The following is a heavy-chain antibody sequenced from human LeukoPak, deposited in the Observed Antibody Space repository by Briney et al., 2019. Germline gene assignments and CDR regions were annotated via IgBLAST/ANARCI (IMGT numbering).Heavy chain of an antibody. D-gene: IGHD1-26*01. V-gene: IGHV4-4*02. J-gene: IGHJ4*02. CDR2: IYHSGST. CDR1: GGSISSSNW. CDR3: ARVGATETEYYFDY. Sequence: SETVSLTCAVSGGSISSSNWWSWVRQPPGKGLEWIGEIYHSGSTNYNPSLKSRVTISVDKSKNQFSLKLSSVTAADTAVYYCARVGATETEYYFDYWGQGTLVTVSS.